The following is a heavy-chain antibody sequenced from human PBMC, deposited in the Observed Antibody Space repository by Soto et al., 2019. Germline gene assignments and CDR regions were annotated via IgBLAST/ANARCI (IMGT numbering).Heavy chain of an antibody. CDR2: VNDGGRP. Sequence: QVQLQQWGAGLLKPSETLSLTCAVYGGSFSAYYWPWIRQPPGKGLEWIGEVNDGGRPNYSVSLKSRLTISLDTSKNQFSLKLSSVTAADTAVYYCARLGYYHSGGPPWGQGTLVTVSS. CDR1: GGSFSAYY. D-gene: IGHD3-22*01. J-gene: IGHJ4*02. CDR3: ARLGYYHSGGPP. V-gene: IGHV4-34*01.